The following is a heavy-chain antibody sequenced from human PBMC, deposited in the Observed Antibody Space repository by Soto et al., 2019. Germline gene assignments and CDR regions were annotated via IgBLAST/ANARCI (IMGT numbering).Heavy chain of an antibody. J-gene: IGHJ4*02. V-gene: IGHV3-53*01. CDR2: IYSGGST. D-gene: IGHD3-9*01. CDR3: ARDILTGYYLGNDY. CDR1: GFTVSSNY. Sequence: GGSLRLSCAASGFTVSSNYMSWVRQAPGKGLEWVSVIYSGGSTYYADSVKGRFTISRDNSKNTLYLQMNSLRAEDTAVYYCARDILTGYYLGNDYWGQGTLVTVSS.